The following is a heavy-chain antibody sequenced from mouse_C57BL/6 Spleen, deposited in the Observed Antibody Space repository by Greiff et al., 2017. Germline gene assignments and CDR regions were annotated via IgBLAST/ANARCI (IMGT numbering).Heavy chain of an antibody. V-gene: IGHV1-59*01. CDR1: GYTFTSYW. Sequence: QVQLQQPGAELVRPGPSVKLSCKASGYTFTSYWMHWVKQRPGQGLEWIGVIDPSDSYTNYNQKLKGKATLTVDTTSSTAFMQLSSLTSEDSAVYYCARDYGSRDYWGQGTTLTVSS. CDR2: IDPSDSYT. D-gene: IGHD1-1*01. J-gene: IGHJ2*01. CDR3: ARDYGSRDY.